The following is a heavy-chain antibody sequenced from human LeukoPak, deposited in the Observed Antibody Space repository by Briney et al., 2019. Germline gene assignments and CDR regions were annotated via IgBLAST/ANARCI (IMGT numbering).Heavy chain of an antibody. Sequence: PGGSLRLSCAASGFTFSSYAMSWVRQAPGKGLEWVSAISGSGGSTYYADSVKGRFTISRGNSKNTLYLQMNSLRAEDTAVYYCAKDRFWGYSGYDESGADYWGQGTLVTVSS. CDR3: AKDRFWGYSGYDESGADY. CDR2: ISGSGGST. J-gene: IGHJ4*02. V-gene: IGHV3-23*01. CDR1: GFTFSSYA. D-gene: IGHD5-12*01.